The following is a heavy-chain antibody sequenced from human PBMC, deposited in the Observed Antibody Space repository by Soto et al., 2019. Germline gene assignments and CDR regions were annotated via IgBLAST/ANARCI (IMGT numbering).Heavy chain of an antibody. CDR1: GGTFSSYA. Sequence: VKVSCKASGGTFSSYAISWVRQAPGQGLEWMGGIIPIFGTANYAQKFQGRVTITADESTSTAYMELSSLRSEDTAVYYCARKTGHCSSTSCYPQYYYYYGMDVWGQGTTVTVSS. D-gene: IGHD2-2*01. V-gene: IGHV1-69*01. CDR2: IIPIFGTA. CDR3: ARKTGHCSSTSCYPQYYYYYGMDV. J-gene: IGHJ6*02.